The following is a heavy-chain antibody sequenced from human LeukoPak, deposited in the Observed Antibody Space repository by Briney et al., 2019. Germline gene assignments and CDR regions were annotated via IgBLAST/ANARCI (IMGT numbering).Heavy chain of an antibody. J-gene: IGHJ4*02. Sequence: GGSLRLSCAASGFTLGSYWMSWVRQAPGKGLEWVANIKQDGSEKYYVDSVKGRFTISRDNAKNSLYLQMNSLRAEDTAVYYCAREGYSYLVYYFDYWGQGTPVTVSS. V-gene: IGHV3-7*01. CDR3: AREGYSYLVYYFDY. D-gene: IGHD5-18*01. CDR2: IKQDGSEK. CDR1: GFTLGSYW.